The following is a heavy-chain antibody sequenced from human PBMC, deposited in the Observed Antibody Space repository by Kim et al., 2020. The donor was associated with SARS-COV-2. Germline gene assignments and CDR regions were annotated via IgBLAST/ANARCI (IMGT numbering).Heavy chain of an antibody. CDR3: ARVPYGSGSHYYFDY. Sequence: LSLTCAASAFTFSDFYMSWIRQAPGKGLEWVSYISASNSYTNYADSVKGRFTISRDNAKNSLYLQMNTLRAEDTAVYYCARVPYGSGSHYYFDYWGQ. CDR1: AFTFSDFY. CDR2: ISASNSYT. J-gene: IGHJ4*02. D-gene: IGHD3-10*01. V-gene: IGHV3-11*05.